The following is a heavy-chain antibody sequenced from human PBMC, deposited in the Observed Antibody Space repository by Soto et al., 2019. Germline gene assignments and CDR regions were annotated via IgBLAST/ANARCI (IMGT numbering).Heavy chain of an antibody. CDR2: INHSGTT. Sequence: QVLLQESGPGLVRPSGTLSLTCDVSGGSIVRSDWWSWVRQPPGKGLEWIGEINHSGTTNYNPSLKSRVTISVDKSKNQVSLRLRSLTAADTAVYYCARDWMYYGMDVWGQGTTVTVSS. D-gene: IGHD2-2*03. CDR1: GGSIVRSDW. J-gene: IGHJ6*02. V-gene: IGHV4-4*02. CDR3: ARDWMYYGMDV.